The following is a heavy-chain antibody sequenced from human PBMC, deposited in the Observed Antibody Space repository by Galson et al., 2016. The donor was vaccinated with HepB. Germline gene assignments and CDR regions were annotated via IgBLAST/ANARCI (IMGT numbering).Heavy chain of an antibody. CDR3: AKYGVLFGVVNKMGYFDY. CDR2: ISDGVGST. J-gene: IGHJ4*02. V-gene: IGHV3-23*01. D-gene: IGHD3-3*01. CDR1: GFTFSSYA. Sequence: SLRLSCAASGFTFSSYAMGWVRQAPGKGLEWVSSISDGVGSTYYADSVRGRFTISRDNSKNTLYLQMNSLRAEDTAVYYCAKYGVLFGVVNKMGYFDYWGQGTLVSVSS.